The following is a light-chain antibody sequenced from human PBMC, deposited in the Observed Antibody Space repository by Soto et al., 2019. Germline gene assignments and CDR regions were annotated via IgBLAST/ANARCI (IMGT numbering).Light chain of an antibody. Sequence: QSALTQPASVSASPGQSITISCAGTSSDVGGWPHVSWYQQHLGKAPKLVIYEVSNRPSGVSSRFSGSKSGSTASLTISGLQAEDEADYYCSSYTSSSTLVFGGGTKVTVL. CDR1: SSDVGGWPH. V-gene: IGLV2-14*01. CDR2: EVS. CDR3: SSYTSSSTLV. J-gene: IGLJ2*01.